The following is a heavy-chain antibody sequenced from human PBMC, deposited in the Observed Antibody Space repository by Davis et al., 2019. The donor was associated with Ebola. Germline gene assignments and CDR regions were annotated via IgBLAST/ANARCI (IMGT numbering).Heavy chain of an antibody. V-gene: IGHV3-23*01. D-gene: IGHD6-19*01. J-gene: IGHJ4*02. CDR3: AKDGYSSGWNYFYY. CDR2: IGGSGGIT. CDR1: GFTFSSYA. Sequence: GESLKISCAASGFTFSSYAMSWVRQAPGKGLEWVSTIGGSGGITYHADSVKGRSTISRDNSNNTVYLQMYSLRAEDTAVYYCAKDGYSSGWNYFYYWGQGTLVTVSS.